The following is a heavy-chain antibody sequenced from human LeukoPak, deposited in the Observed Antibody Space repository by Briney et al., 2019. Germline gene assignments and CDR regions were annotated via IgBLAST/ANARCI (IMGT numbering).Heavy chain of an antibody. CDR3: ARDLWGFSSFDY. CDR1: GFTFSSYA. D-gene: IGHD3-10*01. V-gene: IGHV3-23*01. CDR2: ISGSGGST. Sequence: GGSLRLSCAASGFTFSSYAMSWVRQAPGKGLEWVSAISGSGGSTYYADSVKGRFTISRDNSKNTLYLQMNSLRAEDTAVYYCARDLWGFSSFDYWGQGTLVTVSS. J-gene: IGHJ4*02.